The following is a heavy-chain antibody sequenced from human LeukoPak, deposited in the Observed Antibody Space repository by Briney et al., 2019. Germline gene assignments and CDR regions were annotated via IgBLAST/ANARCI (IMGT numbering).Heavy chain of an antibody. D-gene: IGHD1-26*01. Sequence: GVLRLSCAASGFIVSSNYMTWVRQAPGKGLEWISVLYSGGTTYYADSVKGRFSISRDNSKNTLYLQMNSLRAEDTAIYYCAKRSLSGSYLGFDYWGQGTLVTVSS. CDR3: AKRSLSGSYLGFDY. J-gene: IGHJ4*02. V-gene: IGHV3-53*01. CDR1: GFIVSSNY. CDR2: LYSGGTT.